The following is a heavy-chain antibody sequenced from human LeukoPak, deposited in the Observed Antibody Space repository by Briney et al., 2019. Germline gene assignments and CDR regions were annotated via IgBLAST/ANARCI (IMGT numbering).Heavy chain of an antibody. J-gene: IGHJ4*02. CDR1: GFTFDDYG. Sequence: GGSLRLSCAASGFTFDDYGMSWVRQAPGKGLEWVSGINWNGGSTGYADSVKGRFTISRDNAKNSLYLQVNSLRAEDTALYHCARDRRGSGDFDYWGQGTLVTVSS. D-gene: IGHD3-10*01. CDR3: ARDRRGSGDFDY. CDR2: INWNGGST. V-gene: IGHV3-20*01.